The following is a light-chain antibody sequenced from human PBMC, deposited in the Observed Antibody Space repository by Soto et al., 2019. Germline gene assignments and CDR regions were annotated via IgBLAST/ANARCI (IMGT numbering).Light chain of an antibody. Sequence: EIVLTQSPATLSLSPGERATLSCRASQSFSSYLAWYQQKPGQAPRLLIYDASRRATGIPARFSGRGSGTDFNLTISSLEPEDFAVYYCQQRRNWPPVITFGQGTRLEIK. CDR3: QQRRNWPPVIT. CDR2: DAS. CDR1: QSFSSY. V-gene: IGKV3-11*01. J-gene: IGKJ5*01.